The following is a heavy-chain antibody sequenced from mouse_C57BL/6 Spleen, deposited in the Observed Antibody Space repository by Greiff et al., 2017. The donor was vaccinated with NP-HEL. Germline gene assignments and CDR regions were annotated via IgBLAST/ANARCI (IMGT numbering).Heavy chain of an antibody. J-gene: IGHJ1*03. CDR1: GYAFSSSW. CDR2: IYPGDGDT. D-gene: IGHD2-2*01. Sequence: VQLQQSGPELVKPGASVKISCKASGYAFSSSWMNWVKQRPGKGLEWIGRIYPGDGDTNYNGKFKGKATLTADKSSSTAYMQLSSLTSEDSAVYFCAGGVTTWYFDVWGTGTTVTVSS. V-gene: IGHV1-82*01. CDR3: AGGVTTWYFDV.